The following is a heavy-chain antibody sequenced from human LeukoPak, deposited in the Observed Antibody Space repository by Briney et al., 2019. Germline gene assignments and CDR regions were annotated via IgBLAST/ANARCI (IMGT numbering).Heavy chain of an antibody. CDR3: ARSENRYDPLLDY. V-gene: IGHV3-21*01. J-gene: IGHJ4*02. D-gene: IGHD3-3*01. Sequence: GGSLRLSCAASGFTFSSYSMNWVRQAPGKGLEWVSSISSSSSYIYYADSVKGRFTISRDNAKNSLYLQMHSLRAEDTAVYYCARSENRYDPLLDYWGQGTLVTLSS. CDR1: GFTFSSYS. CDR2: ISSSSSYI.